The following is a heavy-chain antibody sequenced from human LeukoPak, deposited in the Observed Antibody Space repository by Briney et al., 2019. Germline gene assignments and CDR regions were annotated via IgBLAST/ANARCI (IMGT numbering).Heavy chain of an antibody. D-gene: IGHD4-17*01. CDR3: ARETPTDYGDYQPFDY. CDR1: GGSFSGYY. Sequence: PSETLSLTCAVYGGSFSGYYWSWIRQPPGKGLEWIGKINHSGSTNYNPSLKSRVTISVDTSKNQFSLRLSSVTAADTAVYYCARETPTDYGDYQPFDYWGQGTLVTVSS. CDR2: INHSGST. V-gene: IGHV4-34*01. J-gene: IGHJ4*02.